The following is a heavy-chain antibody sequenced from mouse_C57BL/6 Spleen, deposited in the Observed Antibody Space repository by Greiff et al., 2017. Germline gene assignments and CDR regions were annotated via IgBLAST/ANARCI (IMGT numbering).Heavy chain of an antibody. CDR2: INPNNGGT. D-gene: IGHD2-1*01. CDR1: GYTFTDYN. J-gene: IGHJ2*01. V-gene: IGHV1-22*01. Sequence: EVQLQQSGPELVKPGASVKMSCKASGYTFTDYNMHWVKQSHGKSLEWIGYINPNNGGTSYNQKFKGKATLTVNKSSSTAYMELRSLTSEDSAVYYCARWYYGNGGYYFDYWGQGTTLTVSS. CDR3: ARWYYGNGGYYFDY.